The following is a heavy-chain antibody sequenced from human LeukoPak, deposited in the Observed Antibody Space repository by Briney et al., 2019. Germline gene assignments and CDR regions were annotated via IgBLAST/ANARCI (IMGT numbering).Heavy chain of an antibody. J-gene: IGHJ4*02. D-gene: IGHD6-19*01. Sequence: ASVKVSCKASGYTFTGYYMHWVRQAPGQGLEWMGWINPNSGGTNYAQKFQGRVTMTRDTSISTAYMELSRLRSDDTAMYYCARVPYSSGWYKLGYWGQGTLVTVSS. V-gene: IGHV1-2*02. CDR1: GYTFTGYY. CDR3: ARVPYSSGWYKLGY. CDR2: INPNSGGT.